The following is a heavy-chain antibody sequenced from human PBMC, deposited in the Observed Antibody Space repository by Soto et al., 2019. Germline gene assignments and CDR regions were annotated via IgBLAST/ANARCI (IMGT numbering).Heavy chain of an antibody. CDR1: GGSISSSSYY. D-gene: IGHD3-9*01. CDR2: IYYSGST. CDR3: ARQGTYYDILTGFVDYYYMDV. Sequence: SETLSLTCTVSGGSISSSSYYWVWIRQPPGKGLEWIGSIYYSGSTYYNPSLKSRVTISVDTSKNQFSLKLSSVTAADTSVYYCARQGTYYDILTGFVDYYYMDVWGKGTTVTVSS. J-gene: IGHJ6*03. V-gene: IGHV4-39*01.